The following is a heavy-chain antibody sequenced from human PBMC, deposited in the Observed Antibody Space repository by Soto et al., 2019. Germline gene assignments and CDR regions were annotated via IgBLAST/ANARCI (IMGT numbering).Heavy chain of an antibody. V-gene: IGHV1-18*01. Sequence: QVQLVQSGAEVKKPGASVKVSCKASGYTFTSYGISWVRQAPGQGLEWMGWISAYNGNTNYAQKLQGRVTMTTDTSTSTGYIELRSLRSDDTAVYYCARAMSFLEWSRYSYGMDVWGQGTTVTVSS. D-gene: IGHD3-3*01. CDR1: GYTFTSYG. CDR3: ARAMSFLEWSRYSYGMDV. J-gene: IGHJ6*02. CDR2: ISAYNGNT.